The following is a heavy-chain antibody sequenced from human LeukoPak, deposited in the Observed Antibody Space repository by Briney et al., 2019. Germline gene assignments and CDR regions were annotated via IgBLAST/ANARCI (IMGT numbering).Heavy chain of an antibody. Sequence: PGGSLRLSCAASGFTFSSYAMHWVRQAPGKGLEYVSAISSNGGSTYYANSVKGRFTISRDNSKNTLYLQMGSLRAEDMAVYYCARDPGPLYGPPNYYYYMDVWGKGTTVTVSS. CDR2: ISSNGGST. CDR1: GFTFSSYA. J-gene: IGHJ6*03. D-gene: IGHD4-17*01. V-gene: IGHV3-64*01. CDR3: ARDPGPLYGPPNYYYYMDV.